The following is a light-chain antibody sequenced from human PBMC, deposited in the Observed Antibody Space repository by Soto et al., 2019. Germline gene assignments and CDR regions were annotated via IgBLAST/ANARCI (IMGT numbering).Light chain of an antibody. CDR3: QQYGSSPWT. CDR1: QGVSSSY. CDR2: GAS. V-gene: IGKV3-20*01. Sequence: ESVLTQSPVTLCLSPAQRASLSFRASQGVSSSYLAWYQQKPGQAPRLLIYGASSRATGIPDRFSGSGSGTDFTLTISRLEPEDFAVYYCQQYGSSPWTFGQGTKVDIK. J-gene: IGKJ1*01.